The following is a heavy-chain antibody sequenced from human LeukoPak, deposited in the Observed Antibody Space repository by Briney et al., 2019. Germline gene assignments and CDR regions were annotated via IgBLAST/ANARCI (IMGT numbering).Heavy chain of an antibody. CDR1: GYTFTSYF. V-gene: IGHV1-46*01. D-gene: IGHD3-22*01. J-gene: IGHJ4*02. Sequence: ASVKVSCKASGYTFTSYFMHWVRQAPGQGLEWMGIINPSGGSTSYAQKFQGRVTMTRATSTSTVYMELSSLRSEDTAVYYCAREDSSGYDYWGQGTLVTVSS. CDR3: AREDSSGYDY. CDR2: INPSGGST.